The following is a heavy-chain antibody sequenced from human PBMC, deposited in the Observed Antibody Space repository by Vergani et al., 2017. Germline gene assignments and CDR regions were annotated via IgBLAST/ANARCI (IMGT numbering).Heavy chain of an antibody. Sequence: EVQLVESGGGLVKPGGSLRLSCAASGFTFSSYSMNWVRQAPGKGLEWVSSISSSSSYIYYADSVKGRFTISRDNAKNSLYLQMNSLRAEDTAVYYCARDSLTLSGIAAPLPCRNWGQGTLVTVSS. V-gene: IGHV3-21*01. D-gene: IGHD6-13*01. CDR2: ISSSSSYI. J-gene: IGHJ4*02. CDR3: ARDSLTLSGIAAPLPCRN. CDR1: GFTFSSYS.